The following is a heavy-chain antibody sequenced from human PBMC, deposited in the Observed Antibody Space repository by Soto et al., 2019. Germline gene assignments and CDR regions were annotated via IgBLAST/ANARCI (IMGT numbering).Heavy chain of an antibody. CDR1: GGSISSYY. CDR3: ARRLVTTLHH. Sequence: SETLSLTCTVSGGSISSYYWSWIRQPPGKGLEWIGYIYYSGSTNYNPSLKSRVTISVDRAKNQFSLKLSSVTAADTAVYPCARRLVTTLHHWGQGTLVTVP. V-gene: IGHV4-59*12. D-gene: IGHD4-17*01. J-gene: IGHJ1*01. CDR2: IYYSGST.